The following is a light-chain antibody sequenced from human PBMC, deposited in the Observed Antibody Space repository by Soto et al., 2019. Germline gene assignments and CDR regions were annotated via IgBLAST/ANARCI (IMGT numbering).Light chain of an antibody. CDR2: EVH. J-gene: IGLJ1*01. V-gene: IGLV2-14*01. CDR1: SSDVGGYNY. CDR3: SSYASTNTPYV. Sequence: QSALTQPASVSGAPGQAITISVTVTSSDVGGYNYVSWYQQHPGKAPKLVIYEVHNRPSGVSNRFFGSKSGNPASLTISGLQAEDEADYYCSSYASTNTPYVSGTGTKVTVL.